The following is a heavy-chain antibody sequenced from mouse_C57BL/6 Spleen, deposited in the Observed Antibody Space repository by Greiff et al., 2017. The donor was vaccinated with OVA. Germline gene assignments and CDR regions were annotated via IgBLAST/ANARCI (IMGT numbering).Heavy chain of an antibody. CDR2: IHPNSGST. CDR1: GYTLHSYW. D-gene: IGHD2-4*01. Sequence: QVQLQQPGAELVKPGASVKLSCKASGYTLHSYWMHWVKQRPGQGLEWIGMIHPNSGSTNYNEKFKSKATLTVDKSSSTAYMQLSSLTSEDSAVYYCARNYYDYVDYWGQGTTLTVSS. V-gene: IGHV1-64*01. J-gene: IGHJ2*01. CDR3: ARNYYDYVDY.